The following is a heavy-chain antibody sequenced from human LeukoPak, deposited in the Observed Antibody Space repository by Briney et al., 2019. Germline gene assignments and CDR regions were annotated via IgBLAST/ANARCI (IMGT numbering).Heavy chain of an antibody. Sequence: DSVKVSCKAAGYTFIGYYMHWVRQAPGQGLEWMGWINPNTGGTNYAQKFQGRVTMTRDTSISTAYTELSRLRSDDTAVYYCARDLIVATIGVDNWGQGTLVTLSS. V-gene: IGHV1-2*02. D-gene: IGHD5-12*01. CDR1: GYTFIGYY. J-gene: IGHJ4*02. CDR3: ARDLIVATIGVDN. CDR2: INPNTGGT.